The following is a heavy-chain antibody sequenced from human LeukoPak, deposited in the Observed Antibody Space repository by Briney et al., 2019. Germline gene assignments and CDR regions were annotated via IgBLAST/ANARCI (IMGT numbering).Heavy chain of an antibody. V-gene: IGHV4-38-2*02. D-gene: IGHD4-23*01. J-gene: IGHJ4*02. CDR1: GYSISSGYY. Sequence: SETLSLTCTVSGYSISSGYYWGWIRQPPGKGLEWIGSIYHSGSTYYNPSLKSRVTISVDTSKNQFSLKLSSVTAADTAVYYCARDPYGGNSSLDYWGQGTLVTVSS. CDR3: ARDPYGGNSSLDY. CDR2: IYHSGST.